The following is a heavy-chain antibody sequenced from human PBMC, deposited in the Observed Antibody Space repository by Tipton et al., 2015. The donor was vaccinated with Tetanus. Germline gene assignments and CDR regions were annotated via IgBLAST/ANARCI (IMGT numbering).Heavy chain of an antibody. Sequence: TLSLTCTVSGVSISNSSHYWGWIRQSPGKGLEWIGYIYYRGSTNYYPSLKSRVTMSVDTSKNQFSLNLSSVTAADTAVYYCARGDGSTPHYWGQGTLVTVSS. D-gene: IGHD5-24*01. J-gene: IGHJ4*02. CDR1: GVSISNSSHY. V-gene: IGHV4-61*05. CDR2: IYYRGST. CDR3: ARGDGSTPHY.